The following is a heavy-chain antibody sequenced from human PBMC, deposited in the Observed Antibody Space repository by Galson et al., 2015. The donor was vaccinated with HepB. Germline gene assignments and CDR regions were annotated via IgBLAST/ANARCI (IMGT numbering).Heavy chain of an antibody. CDR3: ARDSAAATYAFDM. D-gene: IGHD6-13*01. CDR2: IKQDGSER. Sequence: SLRLSCAASGFTFSNYWMSWVRQAPGKGLEWVANIKQDGSERDYVDSVKGRFTISRDNAKNSLYLQINNLRTEDMAVYYCARDSAAATYAFDMWGQGTMVTVSS. V-gene: IGHV3-7*01. CDR1: GFTFSNYW. J-gene: IGHJ3*02.